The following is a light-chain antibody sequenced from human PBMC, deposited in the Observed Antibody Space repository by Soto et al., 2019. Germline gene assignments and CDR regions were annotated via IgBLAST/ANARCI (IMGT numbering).Light chain of an antibody. V-gene: IGLV8-61*01. CDR3: LLYVGSGIRV. J-gene: IGLJ3*02. Sequence: QAVVTQEPSFSVSPGGTVTLTCGLNSGSVSTGNYPSWYQQTPGQAPRTLIYSTNSRSSGVPDRFSGSILGNKAALTITGAQADDESGYYCLLYVGSGIRVFGGGTKLTVL. CDR2: STN. CDR1: SGSVSTGNY.